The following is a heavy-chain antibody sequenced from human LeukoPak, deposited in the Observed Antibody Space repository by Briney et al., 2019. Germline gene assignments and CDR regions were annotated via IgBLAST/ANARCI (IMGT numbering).Heavy chain of an antibody. J-gene: IGHJ4*02. CDR1: GGSISSSNYY. V-gene: IGHV4-39*07. CDR2: FYGGSA. CDR3: ARKQGGTMYDV. D-gene: IGHD1-7*01. Sequence: SETLSLTCIVPGGSISSSNYYWAWIRQPPGKGLEWIGTFYGGSAYYNPSLTSRVSISKDMSDNQFSLRLYSVTAADTAVYYCARKQGGTMYDVWGQGTQVTVSS.